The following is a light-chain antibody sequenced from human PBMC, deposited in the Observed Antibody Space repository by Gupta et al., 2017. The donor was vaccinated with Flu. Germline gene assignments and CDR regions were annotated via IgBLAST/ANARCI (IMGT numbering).Light chain of an antibody. CDR2: DAS. J-gene: IGKJ5*01. CDR3: QQRSNWPPVT. V-gene: IGKV3-11*01. CDR1: QSVSSY. Sequence: EIVLTQSPATLSLSPGERATLSCRASQSVSSYLAWYQQKPGQAPRPLIYDASNRATGIPARFSGSGYGTDFTLTISSREPEDFAVYYCQQRSNWPPVTFGQGTRLEIK.